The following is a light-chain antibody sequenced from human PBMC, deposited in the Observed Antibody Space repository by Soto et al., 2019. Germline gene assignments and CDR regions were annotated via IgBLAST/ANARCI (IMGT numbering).Light chain of an antibody. V-gene: IGKV3-20*01. CDR1: QSVSSSY. CDR3: QQYGSSPRT. Sequence: EIVLTHSPATLALSPGERATLSSRASQSVSSSYLAWYQQKPGQAPRLLIYGASSRATGIPDRFSGSGSGTDFTLTISRLEPEDFAVYYCQQYGSSPRTFGQGTKVDIK. J-gene: IGKJ1*01. CDR2: GAS.